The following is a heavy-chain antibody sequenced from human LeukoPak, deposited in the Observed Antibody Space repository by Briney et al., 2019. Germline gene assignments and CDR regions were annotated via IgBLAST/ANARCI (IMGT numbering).Heavy chain of an antibody. CDR2: INHSGGT. V-gene: IGHV4-34*01. CDR3: ARGPTISETGYVDY. Sequence: SETLSLTCAVSGGSFSGYYWSWIRQSPGRGLEWIGEINHSGGTNYNSSVKSRVTISVDTSKNQFSLKVRSLTAADTAVYYCARGPTISETGYVDYWGQGTLVTVSS. J-gene: IGHJ4*03. CDR1: GGSFSGYY. D-gene: IGHD1-1*01.